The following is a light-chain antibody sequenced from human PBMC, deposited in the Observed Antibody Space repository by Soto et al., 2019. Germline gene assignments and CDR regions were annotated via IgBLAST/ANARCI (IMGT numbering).Light chain of an antibody. CDR3: AAWDDSLKGPV. CDR1: SSNIGSNT. Sequence: QLVLTQPPSASGTPGQRVTISCSGSSSNIGSNTVTWYQQLPGTAPKLLIYSNNQRPSGVPDRFSGSKSDTSASLAISGLQSEDEADYYCAAWDDSLKGPVFGGGTKLTVL. CDR2: SNN. V-gene: IGLV1-44*01. J-gene: IGLJ2*01.